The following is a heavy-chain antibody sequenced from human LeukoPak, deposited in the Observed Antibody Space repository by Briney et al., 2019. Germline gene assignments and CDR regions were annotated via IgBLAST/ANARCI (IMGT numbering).Heavy chain of an antibody. J-gene: IGHJ3*02. CDR2: IYPGDSDT. D-gene: IGHD6-19*01. CDR3: ARQSESYSSGWFWDDAFDI. CDR1: GYSFTSYW. V-gene: IGHV5-51*01. Sequence: GESLKISCKGSGYSFTSYWIGWVRQMPGKGLEWMGIIYPGDSDTRYSPSFQGQVTISADKSISTAYLQWSSLKASDTAMYYCARQSESYSSGWFWDDAFDIWGQGTMVTVSS.